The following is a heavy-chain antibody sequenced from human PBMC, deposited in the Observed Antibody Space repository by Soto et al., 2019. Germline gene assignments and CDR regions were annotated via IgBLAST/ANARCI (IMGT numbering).Heavy chain of an antibody. D-gene: IGHD3-22*01. CDR1: GDSFTSYG. Sequence: GASVKLSCEACGDSFTSYGISWVRQAPRQGLEWMGWISAYNGNTNYAQKLQGRVTMTTDTSTSTAYMELRSLRSDDTAVYYCAKDTYYHDRSGYYIFDYWGQGTPVTVSS. CDR2: ISAYNGNT. CDR3: AKDTYYHDRSGYYIFDY. J-gene: IGHJ4*02. V-gene: IGHV1-18*01.